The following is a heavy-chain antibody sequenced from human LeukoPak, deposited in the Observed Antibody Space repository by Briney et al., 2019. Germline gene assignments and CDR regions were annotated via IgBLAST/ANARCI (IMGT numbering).Heavy chain of an antibody. V-gene: IGHV3-73*01. CDR3: TSSGGEQLDLFDY. D-gene: IGHD3-16*01. Sequence: GGSLRLSCAASGFTFSGSAMHWVRQASGKGLEWVGRIRSKANSYATAYAASVKGRFTISRDDSKNTAYLQMNSLKTEDTAVYYCTSSGGEQLDLFDYWSQGTLVTVSS. CDR1: GFTFSGSA. CDR2: IRSKANSYAT. J-gene: IGHJ4*02.